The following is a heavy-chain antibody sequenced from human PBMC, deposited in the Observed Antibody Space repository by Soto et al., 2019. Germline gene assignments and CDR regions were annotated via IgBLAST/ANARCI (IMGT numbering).Heavy chain of an antibody. D-gene: IGHD6-13*01. Sequence: GGSLRLSCAASGFTFSSYAMSWVHQAPGKGLEWVSAISGSGGSTYYADYVKGRFTISRDNSKNTLYLQMNSLRAEDTAVYYCAKDGGSSWTRYYFDYWGQGTLVTVSS. V-gene: IGHV3-23*01. J-gene: IGHJ4*02. CDR1: GFTFSSYA. CDR2: ISGSGGST. CDR3: AKDGGSSWTRYYFDY.